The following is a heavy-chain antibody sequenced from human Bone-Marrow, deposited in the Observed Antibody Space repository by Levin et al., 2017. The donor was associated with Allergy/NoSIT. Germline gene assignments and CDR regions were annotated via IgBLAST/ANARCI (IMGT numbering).Heavy chain of an antibody. CDR1: GFVFRDYY. V-gene: IGHV3-11*01. D-gene: IGHD1-1*01. CDR2: ISSSGVSI. J-gene: IGHJ4*02. Sequence: KSGGSLRLSCVTSGFVFRDYYMGWIRRVPGKGLEWVSYISSSGVSIYYGDSVGGRFTISRDIAKNTLYLQMNSLRVEDTGVYYCARDPYGSSSYNSYYFDLWGPGTLVTVSS. CDR3: ARDPYGSSSYNSYYFDL.